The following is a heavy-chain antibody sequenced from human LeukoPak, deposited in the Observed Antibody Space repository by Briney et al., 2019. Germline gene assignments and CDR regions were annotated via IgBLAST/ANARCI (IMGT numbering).Heavy chain of an antibody. CDR2: INSDGSST. J-gene: IGHJ4*02. D-gene: IGHD6-19*01. V-gene: IGHV3-74*01. Sequence: GGSLRLSCAASGFTFSSYWMHWVRQAPGKGLVWVSHINSDGSSTSYTDSVKGRFTLSRDNARNMVYLQMNSLRAEDTAVYYCGTSPAVPGSRWGQGTLVIVSS. CDR3: GTSPAVPGSR. CDR1: GFTFSSYW.